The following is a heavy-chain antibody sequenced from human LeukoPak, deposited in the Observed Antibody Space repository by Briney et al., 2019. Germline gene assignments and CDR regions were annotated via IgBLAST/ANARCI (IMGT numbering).Heavy chain of an antibody. D-gene: IGHD1-1*01. J-gene: IGHJ4*02. CDR3: AKPKYNWNDDPYFDY. V-gene: IGHV3-23*01. Sequence: PGGSLRLSCAASGFTFSSYAMSWVRQAPGKGLEWVSAISGSGGSTYYADSVKSRFTISRDNSKNTLYLQMNSLRAEDTAVYYCAKPKYNWNDDPYFDYWGQGTLVTVSS. CDR1: GFTFSSYA. CDR2: ISGSGGST.